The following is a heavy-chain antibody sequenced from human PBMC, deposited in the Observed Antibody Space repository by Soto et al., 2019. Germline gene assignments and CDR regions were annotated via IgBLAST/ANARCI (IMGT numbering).Heavy chain of an antibody. CDR3: VRTSLVVAAATREDY. V-gene: IGHV3-74*01. J-gene: IGHJ4*02. CDR2: INSDGSST. D-gene: IGHD2-15*01. CDR1: GFTFSSYW. Sequence: GGSLRLSCAASGFTFSSYWMHWVRQAPGKGLVWVSRINSDGSSTSYADSVKGRFAISRDNAKNTLYLQMNSLRAEDTAVYYCVRTSLVVAAATREDYWGQGTLVTSPQ.